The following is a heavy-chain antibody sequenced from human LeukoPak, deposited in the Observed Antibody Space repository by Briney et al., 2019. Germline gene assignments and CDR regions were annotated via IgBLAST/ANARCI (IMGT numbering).Heavy chain of an antibody. CDR1: GFTVSSNY. D-gene: IGHD3-16*01. J-gene: IGHJ4*02. V-gene: IGHV3-53*01. CDR3: ARDVGDEGNY. Sequence: GGSLRLSCAASGFTVSSNYMSWVRQAPGKGLEWVSVIYSGGSTYYADSVKGRFTISRDNSKNTLYLQMSSLRTADTAVYYCARDVGDEGNYWGQGTMVTVSS. CDR2: IYSGGST.